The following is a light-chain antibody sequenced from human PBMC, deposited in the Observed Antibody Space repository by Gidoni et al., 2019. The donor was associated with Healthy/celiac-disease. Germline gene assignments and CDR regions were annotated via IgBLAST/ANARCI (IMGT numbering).Light chain of an antibody. CDR2: GSS. V-gene: IGKV1-5*01. J-gene: IGKJ2*01. Sequence: DIQMTPSPSTLSSSVGDRVTITCRANQSISSWLAWYQQKPGEAPKLLIYGSSSLERGVPSRFSGSGSGTEFTLTISSLQPDDFSTYYCQQYNSYSYTFGQGTKLEIK. CDR3: QQYNSYSYT. CDR1: QSISSW.